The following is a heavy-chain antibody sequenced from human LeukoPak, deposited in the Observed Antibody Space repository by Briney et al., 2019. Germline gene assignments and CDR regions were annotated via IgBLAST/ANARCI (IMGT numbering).Heavy chain of an antibody. D-gene: IGHD3-3*01. CDR2: ISAYNGNT. Sequence: ASVKASCKASGYTFSNYAITWVRQAPGQGLEWMGWISAYNGNTNYAQKLQGRVTMTTDTSTNTAYLELRSLRSDDTAVYYCARGLEWLTRRHNWFDPWGQGTLVTVSS. V-gene: IGHV1-18*01. CDR1: GYTFSNYA. J-gene: IGHJ5*02. CDR3: ARGLEWLTRRHNWFDP.